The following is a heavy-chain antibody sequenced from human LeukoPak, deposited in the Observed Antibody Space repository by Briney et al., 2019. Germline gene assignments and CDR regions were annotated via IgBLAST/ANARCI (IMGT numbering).Heavy chain of an antibody. V-gene: IGHV3-23*01. Sequence: GGSLRLSCAASGFTFSSYVMTWVRQAPGKGLAWVSTIIGGGDYTYYVDSVKGRSTISRDNSKNTLYLQVNSLRAEDTAVYYCAKGIYTSTSHYDSWGQGTLVTVSS. CDR2: IIGGGDYT. J-gene: IGHJ4*02. CDR3: AKGIYTSTSHYDS. D-gene: IGHD6-6*01. CDR1: GFTFSSYV.